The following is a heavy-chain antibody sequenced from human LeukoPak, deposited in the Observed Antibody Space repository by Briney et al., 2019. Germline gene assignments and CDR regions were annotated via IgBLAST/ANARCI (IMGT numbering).Heavy chain of an antibody. V-gene: IGHV3-21*04. CDR1: GFTFSSYS. CDR2: ISSSSSYI. D-gene: IGHD6-13*01. Sequence: GGSLRLSCAASGFTFSSYSMNWVRQAPGKGLEWVSSISSSSSYIYYADSVKGRFTISRDNAKNSLYLQMNSLRAEDTALYYCAKVRPSSSWYDGFDYWGQGTLVTVSS. J-gene: IGHJ4*02. CDR3: AKVRPSSSWYDGFDY.